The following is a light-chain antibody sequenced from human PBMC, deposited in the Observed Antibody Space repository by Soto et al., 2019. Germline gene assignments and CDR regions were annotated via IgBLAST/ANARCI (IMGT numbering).Light chain of an antibody. Sequence: EIVMTQSPATLSVSPGGRATLSCRASQSISDTLAWYQQKPGQAPRLLIYGASKRATGFPARFSGSGSGTDFTLTISSLQSEDFAAYYCQQYNNWPWTFGQGTKVDIK. V-gene: IGKV3-15*01. CDR3: QQYNNWPWT. CDR2: GAS. J-gene: IGKJ1*01. CDR1: QSISDT.